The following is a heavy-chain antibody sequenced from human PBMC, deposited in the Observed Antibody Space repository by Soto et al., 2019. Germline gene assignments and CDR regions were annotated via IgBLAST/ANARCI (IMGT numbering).Heavy chain of an antibody. CDR2: IYYSGST. J-gene: IGHJ6*02. Sequence: QVQLQESGPGLVKPSETLSLTCTVSGGSVSSGSYYWSWIRQPPGKGLEWIGYIYYSGSTNYNPSLRSRVTISVDTCKNQYSLELSSLTAADTAVYYCARGIEGWYQGRYYYGMDVWGQGTTVTVSS. D-gene: IGHD6-19*01. CDR3: ARGIEGWYQGRYYYGMDV. CDR1: GGSVSSGSYY. V-gene: IGHV4-61*01.